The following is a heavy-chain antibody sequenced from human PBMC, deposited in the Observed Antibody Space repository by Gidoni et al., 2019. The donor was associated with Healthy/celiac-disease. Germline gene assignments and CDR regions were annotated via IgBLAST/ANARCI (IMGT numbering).Heavy chain of an antibody. CDR1: GYSISSGYY. Sequence: QVQLQESGPGLVKPSETLSLTCAVSGYSISSGYYWGWIRQPPGKELEWIGSIYHSGSTYYNPSLKSRVTISVGTSKNQFSLKLSTVTAADTAVYYCARCEDFWSGPAADYWGQGTLVTVSS. CDR2: IYHSGST. J-gene: IGHJ4*02. CDR3: ARCEDFWSGPAADY. V-gene: IGHV4-38-2*01. D-gene: IGHD3-3*01.